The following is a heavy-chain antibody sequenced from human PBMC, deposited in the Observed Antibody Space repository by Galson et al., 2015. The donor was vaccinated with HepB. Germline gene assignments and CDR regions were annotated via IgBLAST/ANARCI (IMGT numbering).Heavy chain of an antibody. J-gene: IGHJ2*01. CDR1: GYTFTSYY. D-gene: IGHD4-23*01. CDR2: INPSGGST. V-gene: IGHV1-46*01. CDR3: AREWGGGRNHWYFDL. Sequence: QSGAEVKKPGASVKVSCKASGYTFTSYYMHWVRQAPGQGPEWMGIINPSGGSTIYAQKFQGRVTMTSDTSTSTVYMELRNLRSDDTAVYSCAREWGGGRNHWYFDLWGRGTLVTVPS.